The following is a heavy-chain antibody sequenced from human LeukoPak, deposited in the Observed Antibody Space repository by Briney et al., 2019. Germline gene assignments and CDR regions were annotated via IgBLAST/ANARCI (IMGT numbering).Heavy chain of an antibody. CDR3: AKDSRDIVVVPAAILLGYIDY. CDR1: GFTFSSYA. V-gene: IGHV3-23*01. D-gene: IGHD2-2*02. Sequence: GGSLRLSRAASGFTFSSYAMSWVRQAPGKGLEWVSAISGSGGSTYYADSVKGRFTISRDNSKNTLYLQMNSLRAEDTAVYYCAKDSRDIVVVPAAILLGYIDYWGQGTLVTVSS. CDR2: ISGSGGST. J-gene: IGHJ4*02.